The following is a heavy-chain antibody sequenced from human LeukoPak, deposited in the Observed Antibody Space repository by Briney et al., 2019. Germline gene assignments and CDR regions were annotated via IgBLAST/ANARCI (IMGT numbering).Heavy chain of an antibody. D-gene: IGHD3-10*01. Sequence: PSETLSLTCTVSGGSISSSSYYWGWIRQPPGKGLEWIGNIYYSGSTYCNPSLKSRVTISVDTSKNQFSLKLSAVTAADTAVYYCASVRRGFGESSKYYSYYYMDVWGNGTTVTTSS. CDR3: ASVRRGFGESSKYYSYYYMDV. V-gene: IGHV4-39*01. CDR2: IYYSGST. J-gene: IGHJ6*03. CDR1: GGSISSSSYY.